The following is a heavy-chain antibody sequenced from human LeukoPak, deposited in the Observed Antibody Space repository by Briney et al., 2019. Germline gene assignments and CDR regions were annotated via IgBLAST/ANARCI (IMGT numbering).Heavy chain of an antibody. D-gene: IGHD1-26*01. CDR2: INHSGST. CDR3: ARDKWEPAFDI. V-gene: IGHV4-34*01. Sequence: SETLSLTCAVYGGSFSGYYWSWIRQPPGKGLEWIGEINHSGSTNYNPSLKSRVTISVGTSKNQFSLKLSFVCAADTAVYYCARDKWEPAFDIWGQGTMVTVS. J-gene: IGHJ3*02. CDR1: GGSFSGYY.